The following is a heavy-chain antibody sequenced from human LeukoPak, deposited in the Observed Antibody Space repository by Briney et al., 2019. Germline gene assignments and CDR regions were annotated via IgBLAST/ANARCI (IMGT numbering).Heavy chain of an antibody. CDR1: GFTFSTYG. V-gene: IGHV3-74*01. CDR2: INTDGTST. CDR3: VRGPRQLYHYYDTLSEFPESSRFDP. J-gene: IGHJ5*02. D-gene: IGHD3-9*01. Sequence: PGGSLRLSCAASGFTFSTYGMHWVRQAPGKGLVWVSHINTDGTSTTYADSVKGRFTISRDTANNTLYLQMNSLRVEDTAVYYCVRGPRQLYHYYDTLSEFPESSRFDPWGQGTLVTVSS.